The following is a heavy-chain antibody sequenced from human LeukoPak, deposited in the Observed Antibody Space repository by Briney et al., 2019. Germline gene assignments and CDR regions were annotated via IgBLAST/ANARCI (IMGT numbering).Heavy chain of an antibody. CDR1: GFTFNNYW. CDR2: INQDGSQK. CDR3: ARGEYDGGY. V-gene: IGHV3-7*03. Sequence: QPGGSLRLSCAVSGFTFNNYWASWVRQAPGKGLEWVANINQDGSQKYYVDSVRGRFTISRDNAKNSLYLQMNSLRVEDTAVYYYARGEYDGGYWGQGTLVTVSS. D-gene: IGHD2-15*01. J-gene: IGHJ4*02.